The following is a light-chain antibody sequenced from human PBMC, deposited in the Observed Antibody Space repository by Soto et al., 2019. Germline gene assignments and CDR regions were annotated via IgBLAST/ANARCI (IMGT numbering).Light chain of an antibody. CDR2: AAS. CDR1: QGISNY. Sequence: DIQMTQPPSSLSASVGDRVIITCRASQGISNYLNWYQQKPGKAPKLLIFAASSLQSGVPSRFSGSGSGTNFTLTISSLQPEDFAAYYCQQSYSAPITFGQGTRLEIK. J-gene: IGKJ5*01. CDR3: QQSYSAPIT. V-gene: IGKV1-39*01.